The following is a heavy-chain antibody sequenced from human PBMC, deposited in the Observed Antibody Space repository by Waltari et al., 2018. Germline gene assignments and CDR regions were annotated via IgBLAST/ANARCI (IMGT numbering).Heavy chain of an antibody. J-gene: IGHJ4*02. V-gene: IGHV4-39*07. CDR2: MYYSGST. Sequence: QLQLQESGPGLVKPSETLSLTCTVSGGSIISATYYWGWIRQPPGKGLEWIGSMYYSGSTSYNPSLKSRVTVSVDTSKNQFSLKLNSVTAADTAVYYCAREYYYDTRWIDYWGQGTQVTVSS. CDR3: AREYYYDTRWIDY. D-gene: IGHD3-22*01. CDR1: GGSIISATYY.